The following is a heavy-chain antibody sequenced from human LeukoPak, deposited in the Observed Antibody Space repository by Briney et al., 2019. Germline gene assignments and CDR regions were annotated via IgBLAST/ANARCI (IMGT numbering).Heavy chain of an antibody. CDR3: AKVKYSSGWYVGLSHDAFDI. CDR2: ISYDGSNK. V-gene: IGHV3-30*18. J-gene: IGHJ3*02. Sequence: GGSLRLSCAASGFTFSSYGMHWVRQAPGKGLEWVAVISYDGSNKYYADSVKGRFTISRDNSKNTLYLQMNSLRAEDTAVYYCAKVKYSSGWYVGLSHDAFDIWGQGTMVTVSS. D-gene: IGHD6-19*01. CDR1: GFTFSSYG.